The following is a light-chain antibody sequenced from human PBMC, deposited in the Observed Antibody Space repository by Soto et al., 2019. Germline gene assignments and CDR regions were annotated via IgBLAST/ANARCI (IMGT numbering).Light chain of an antibody. CDR1: QSIASF. Sequence: DIQMTQSPSSLSASVGDRITITCRPSQSIASFLNWYQQKPGKAPRLLIFSATNLYSGVPSRFSGSVAVTDFTLTISSLQPEDFATYFCQQSYSIPHTFGQGTKVEIK. J-gene: IGKJ2*01. V-gene: IGKV1-39*01. CDR3: QQSYSIPHT. CDR2: SAT.